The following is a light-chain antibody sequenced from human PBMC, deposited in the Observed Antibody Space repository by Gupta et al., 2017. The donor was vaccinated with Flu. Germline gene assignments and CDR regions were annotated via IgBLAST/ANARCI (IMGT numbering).Light chain of an antibody. Sequence: EIVMTQSPATLSVSPGERATLSCRASQSVTSNLAWYQQKPGQAPRLLIYGASSRATGIPARFSGTGSGTELTLTISSLQSEDFAVYYCQQYNAWPPAYTFGQGTKLEIK. CDR1: QSVTSN. CDR3: QQYNAWPPAYT. J-gene: IGKJ2*01. V-gene: IGKV3-15*01. CDR2: GAS.